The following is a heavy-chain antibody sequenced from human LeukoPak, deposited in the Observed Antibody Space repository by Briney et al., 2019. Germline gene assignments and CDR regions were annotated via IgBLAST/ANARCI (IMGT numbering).Heavy chain of an antibody. D-gene: IGHD2-2*01. J-gene: IGHJ6*03. V-gene: IGHV3-7*01. Sequence: GGSLRLSCAASGFTFSSYWMSWVRQAPGKGLEWVANVKQDGSEKYYVDSVKGRFTISRDNAKNSLYLQMNSLRAEDTAVYYCARGTVPAAKSDYYYYYYMDVWGKGTTVTVSS. CDR2: VKQDGSEK. CDR3: ARGTVPAAKSDYYYYYYMDV. CDR1: GFTFSSYW.